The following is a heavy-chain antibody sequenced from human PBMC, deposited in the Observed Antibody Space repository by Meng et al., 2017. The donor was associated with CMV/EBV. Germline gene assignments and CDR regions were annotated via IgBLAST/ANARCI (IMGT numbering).Heavy chain of an antibody. D-gene: IGHD1-7*01. Sequence: GGSLRLSCAASEFTFSSYEMNWVRQAPGKGLEWVSYISSSGSTIYYADSVKGRFTISRDNAKNSLYLQMNSLRAEDTAVYYCARSRELQGVYYYYGMDVWGQGTTVTVSS. CDR3: ARSRELQGVYYYYGMDV. CDR1: EFTFSSYE. CDR2: ISSSGSTI. J-gene: IGHJ6*02. V-gene: IGHV3-48*03.